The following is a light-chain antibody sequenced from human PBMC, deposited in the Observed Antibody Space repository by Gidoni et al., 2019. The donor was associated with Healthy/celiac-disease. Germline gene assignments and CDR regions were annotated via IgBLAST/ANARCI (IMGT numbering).Light chain of an antibody. CDR3: QAWDSNTVV. Sequence: SHELTQPPSASVSPGQTASIPCSGGKFGVKYAWWYPQKPGQSPVLGIYQDTKRPSGIPERFSGSNSGNTATLTISGTQAMDEADYYCQAWDSNTVVFGGGTKLTVL. CDR2: QDT. CDR1: KFGVKY. J-gene: IGLJ2*01. V-gene: IGLV3-1*01.